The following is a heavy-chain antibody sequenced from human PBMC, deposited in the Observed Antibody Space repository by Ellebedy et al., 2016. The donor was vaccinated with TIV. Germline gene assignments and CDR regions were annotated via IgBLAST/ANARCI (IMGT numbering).Heavy chain of an antibody. D-gene: IGHD2-15*01. CDR2: IRSKTDGGAT. CDR3: TTDNTPAGHDQ. V-gene: IGHV3-15*01. CDR1: GFTFMNAW. Sequence: GGSLRLSXATSGFTFMNAWMSWVRQAPGKGLEWVGRIRSKTDGGATDYAAPLKGRVTISRDDSKDTLHLQMNSLRTEDTAMYYCTTDNTPAGHDQWGRGTLVTVSS. J-gene: IGHJ4*02.